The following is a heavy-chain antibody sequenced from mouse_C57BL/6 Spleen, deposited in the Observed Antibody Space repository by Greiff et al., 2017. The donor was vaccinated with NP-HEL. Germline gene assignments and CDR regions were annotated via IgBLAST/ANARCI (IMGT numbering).Heavy chain of an antibody. CDR3: VRHGGQLRLNYYARDY. V-gene: IGHV10-1*01. CDR2: IRSKSNNYAT. J-gene: IGHJ4*01. D-gene: IGHD3-2*02. CDR1: GFSFNTYA. Sequence: EVQLVESGGGLVQPKGSLKLSCAASGFSFNTYAMNWVRQAPGKGLEWVARIRSKSNNYATYYADSVKDRFTISRDDSESMLYLQMNNLKTEDTAMDYWVRHGGQLRLNYYARDYWGQGTSVTVSS.